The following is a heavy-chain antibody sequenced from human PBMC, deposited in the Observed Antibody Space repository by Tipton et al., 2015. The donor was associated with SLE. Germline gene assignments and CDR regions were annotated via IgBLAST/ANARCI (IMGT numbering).Heavy chain of an antibody. D-gene: IGHD5-18*01. CDR2: IYTSGST. V-gene: IGHV4-61*09. CDR3: ASRGYSTGWYYYYGMDV. Sequence: TLSLTCTVSGGSISSGSYYWSWIRQPAGKGLEWIGYIYTSGSTNYNPSLKSRVTISVDTSKNQFSLKLSSVTAADTAVYYCASRGYSTGWYYYYGMDVWGQGTTATVSS. CDR1: GGSISSGSYY. J-gene: IGHJ6*02.